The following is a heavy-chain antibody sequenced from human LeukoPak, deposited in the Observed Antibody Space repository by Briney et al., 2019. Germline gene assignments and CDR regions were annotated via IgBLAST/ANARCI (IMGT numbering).Heavy chain of an antibody. Sequence: SETLSLTCTVPGGSISSYYWSWIRQPPGKGLEWIGYIYYSGSTNYNPSLKSRVTISVDTSKNQFSLKLSSVTAADTAVYYCARFLGYYGSGSYYRPNYYYYMDVWGKGTTVTISS. D-gene: IGHD3-10*01. CDR2: IYYSGST. J-gene: IGHJ6*03. CDR1: GGSISSYY. V-gene: IGHV4-59*01. CDR3: ARFLGYYGSGSYYRPNYYYYMDV.